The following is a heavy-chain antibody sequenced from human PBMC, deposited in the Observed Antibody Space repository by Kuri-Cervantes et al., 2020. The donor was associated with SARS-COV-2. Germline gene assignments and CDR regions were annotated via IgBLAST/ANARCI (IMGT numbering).Heavy chain of an antibody. CDR1: GGSISSYY. V-gene: IGHV4-59*05. D-gene: IGHD3-3*01. CDR3: ARLRRPADFWSGYYTGGVGAFDI. Sequence: GSLRLSCTVSGGSISSYYWSWIRQPPGKGLEWIGSIYYSGSTYYNPSLKSRVTISVDTSKNQFSLKLSSVTAADTAVYYCARLRRPADFWSGYYTGGVGAFDIWGQGTMVTVSS. J-gene: IGHJ3*02. CDR2: IYYSGST.